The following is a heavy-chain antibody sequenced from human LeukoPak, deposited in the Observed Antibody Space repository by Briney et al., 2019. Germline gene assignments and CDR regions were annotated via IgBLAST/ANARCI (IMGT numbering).Heavy chain of an antibody. CDR3: AKFGYSSSWSEGY. Sequence: GGSLRLSCAASGFAFSSYAMSWVRQAPGKGLEWVSAISGSGGSTYYADSVKGRFTISRDNSKNTLYLQMNSLRAEDTAVYYCAKFGYSSSWSEGYWGQGTLVTVSS. V-gene: IGHV3-23*01. J-gene: IGHJ4*02. CDR1: GFAFSSYA. CDR2: ISGSGGST. D-gene: IGHD6-13*01.